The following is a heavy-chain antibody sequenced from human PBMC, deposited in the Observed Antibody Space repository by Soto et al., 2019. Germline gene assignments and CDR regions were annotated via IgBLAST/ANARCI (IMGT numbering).Heavy chain of an antibody. J-gene: IGHJ4*02. D-gene: IGHD6-13*01. CDR1: GDSIRSYY. CDR3: ARRPAAGPFDY. Sequence: QVQLQESGPGLVKPSETLSLTCTVSGDSIRSYYWNWIRQPPGKGLEWIGYIYYTGSTDYNPSLKSRVTMSLDTSKSQFSLKLSSVTAADTAVYYCARRPAAGPFDYWGQGTLVTVSS. CDR2: IYYTGST. V-gene: IGHV4-59*08.